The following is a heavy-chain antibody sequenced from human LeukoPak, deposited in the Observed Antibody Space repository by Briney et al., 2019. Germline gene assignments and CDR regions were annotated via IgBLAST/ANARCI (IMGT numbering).Heavy chain of an antibody. V-gene: IGHV3-30*04. CDR2: ISYDGSNK. CDR1: GFTFSSYA. Sequence: GESLKISCAASGFTFSSYAMHWVRQAPGKGLEWVAVISYDGSNKYYADSVKGRFTISRDNSKNTLYLQMNSLRAEDTAVYYCASGFVVVPAEAFDIWGQGTMVTVSS. D-gene: IGHD2-2*01. CDR3: ASGFVVVPAEAFDI. J-gene: IGHJ3*02.